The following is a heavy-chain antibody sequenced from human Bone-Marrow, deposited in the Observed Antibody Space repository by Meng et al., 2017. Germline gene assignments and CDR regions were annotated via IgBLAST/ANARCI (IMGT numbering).Heavy chain of an antibody. CDR2: ISASGGTT. Sequence: VRWVGSGGALFEPGGSLGLSSAAFELTFSSYAMNWVRQGPGKGLYWVSGISASGGTTYYADSVKGRFTISRDNSKNTLYLQMNSLRAEDTAVYYCARDRVDYWGQGTLVTVSS. CDR3: ARDRVDY. J-gene: IGHJ4*02. V-gene: IGHV3-23*04. CDR1: ELTFSSYA.